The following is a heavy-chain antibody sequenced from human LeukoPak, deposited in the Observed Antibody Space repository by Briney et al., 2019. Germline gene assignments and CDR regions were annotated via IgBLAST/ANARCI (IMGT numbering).Heavy chain of an antibody. D-gene: IGHD5-18*01. V-gene: IGHV3-30*18. Sequence: PGGSLRLSCAASGFTFSSYGMHWVRQAPGKGLEWVAVISYDGSNKYYADSVKGRFTISRDNSKNTLYLQMNSLRAEDTAVYYCAKGEWIQLWLQIWGEGTLVTVSS. CDR2: ISYDGSNK. CDR1: GFTFSSYG. J-gene: IGHJ4*02. CDR3: AKGEWIQLWLQI.